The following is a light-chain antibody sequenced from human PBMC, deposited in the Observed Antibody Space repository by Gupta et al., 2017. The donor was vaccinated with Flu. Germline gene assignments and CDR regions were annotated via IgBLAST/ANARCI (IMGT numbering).Light chain of an antibody. CDR3: QQYNIWPPLT. CDR1: QNVNSN. CDR2: GAS. V-gene: IGKV3-15*01. J-gene: IGKJ4*01. Sequence: EIVLTQSPATLSVSPGERVSLSSRASQNVNSNLAWYQQKPGQPPRLLIYGASTRATGVPARFSGTGSGTDFTLTVSSLQSEDSAVYFCQQYNIWPPLTFGGGPKCRS.